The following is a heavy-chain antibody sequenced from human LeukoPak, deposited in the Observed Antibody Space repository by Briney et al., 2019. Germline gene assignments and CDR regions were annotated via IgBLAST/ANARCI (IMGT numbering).Heavy chain of an antibody. Sequence: PGGSLRLSCAASGFTFSSYAMHWVRQAPGKGLEWVAVISYDGSNKYYAGSVKGRFTISRDNSKNTLYLQMNSLRAEDTAVYYCARSPGTAIDYWGQGTLVTVSS. J-gene: IGHJ4*02. V-gene: IGHV3-30-3*01. CDR2: ISYDGSNK. CDR1: GFTFSSYA. D-gene: IGHD5-18*01. CDR3: ARSPGTAIDY.